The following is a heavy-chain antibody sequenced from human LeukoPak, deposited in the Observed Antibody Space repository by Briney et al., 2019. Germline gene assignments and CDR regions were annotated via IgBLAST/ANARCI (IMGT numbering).Heavy chain of an antibody. V-gene: IGHV3-21*01. J-gene: IGHJ4*02. CDR2: ISSSSSYI. CDR3: ARGGRSTYFDWSPDY. CDR1: GFTFSSYS. D-gene: IGHD3-9*01. Sequence: GGSLRLSCAASGFTFSSYSMNWVRQAPGKGLEWVSSISSSSSYIYYADSVKGRFTISRDNARNSLYLLMNSLRAEDTAVYYCARGGRSTYFDWSPDYWGQGTLVTVSS.